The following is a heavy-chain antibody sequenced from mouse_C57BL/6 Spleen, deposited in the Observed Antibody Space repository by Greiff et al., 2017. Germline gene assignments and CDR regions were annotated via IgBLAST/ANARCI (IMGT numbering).Heavy chain of an antibody. J-gene: IGHJ4*01. D-gene: IGHD1-1*01. Sequence: VQLQQSGPELVKPGASVKISCKASGYAFSSSWMNWVKQRPGTGLEWIGRIYPGDGDTNYTGKLTGKATLTADNSSSTAYMQLSILTSEDSAVYFCARSPDYYGSSYARDYWGQGTTVTVSS. CDR2: IYPGDGDT. CDR3: ARSPDYYGSSYARDY. V-gene: IGHV1-82*01. CDR1: GYAFSSSW.